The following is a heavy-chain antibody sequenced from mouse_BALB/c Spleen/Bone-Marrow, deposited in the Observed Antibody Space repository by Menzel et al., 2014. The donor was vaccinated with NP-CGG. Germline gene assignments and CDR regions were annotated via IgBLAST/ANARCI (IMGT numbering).Heavy chain of an antibody. V-gene: IGHV5-12-1*01. CDR1: GFAFSSYD. CDR3: ARHEDGYYDAMDY. D-gene: IGHD2-3*01. Sequence: EVQLQQSGGGLVKPGGSLKLSCAASGFAFSSYDMSWVRQTPEKRLEWVAYISSGGGSTYYPDTVKGRFTISRDNAKNTLYLQMSSLKSEDTATYYCARHEDGYYDAMDYWGQGTSVTVSS. J-gene: IGHJ4*01. CDR2: ISSGGGST.